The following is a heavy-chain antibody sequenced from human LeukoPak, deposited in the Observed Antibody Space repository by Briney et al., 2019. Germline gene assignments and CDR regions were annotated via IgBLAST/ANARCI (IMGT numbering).Heavy chain of an antibody. J-gene: IGHJ4*02. CDR2: IYYSGST. D-gene: IGHD3-22*01. CDR3: ARQGGTYYYDSSGCYYFDY. Sequence: SETLSLTCTVSGGSISSGSYYWSWIRQPPGKGLEWIGYIYYSGSTNYNPSLKSRVTISVDTSKNQFSLKLSSVTAADTAVYYCARQGGTYYYDSSGCYYFDYWGQGTLVTVSS. V-gene: IGHV4-61*01. CDR1: GGSISSGSYY.